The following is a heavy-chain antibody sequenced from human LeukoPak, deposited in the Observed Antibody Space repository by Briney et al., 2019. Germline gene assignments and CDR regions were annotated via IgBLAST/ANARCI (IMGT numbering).Heavy chain of an antibody. CDR1: GFTFSSYA. CDR2: IRGSGGST. D-gene: IGHD4-17*01. CDR3: AKGRLTTVTTSFDY. J-gene: IGHJ4*02. V-gene: IGHV3-23*01. Sequence: PGGSLRLSCEVSGFTFSSYAMSWVRQAPGKGLEWVSVIRGSGGSTYYADSVKGRFTISRDNSKNTLYLQMNSLRAEDTAGYYCAKGRLTTVTTSFDYWGQGTLVTVSS.